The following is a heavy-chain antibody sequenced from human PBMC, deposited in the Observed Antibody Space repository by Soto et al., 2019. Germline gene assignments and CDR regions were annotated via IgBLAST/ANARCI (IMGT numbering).Heavy chain of an antibody. CDR3: ARAPHCGGDCYIPWFDP. Sequence: QVQLVQSGAEVKKPGSSVKVSCKASGGTFSSYAISWVRQAPGQGLEWMRGIIPIFGTANYAQKFQGRVTITADESTSTAYMELSSLRSEDTAVYYCARAPHCGGDCYIPWFDPWGQGTLVTVSS. J-gene: IGHJ5*02. CDR2: IIPIFGTA. CDR1: GGTFSSYA. D-gene: IGHD2-21*02. V-gene: IGHV1-69*01.